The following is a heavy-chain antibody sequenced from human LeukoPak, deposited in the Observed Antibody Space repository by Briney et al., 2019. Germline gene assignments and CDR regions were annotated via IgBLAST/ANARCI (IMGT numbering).Heavy chain of an antibody. CDR1: GFTFSSYG. CDR3: ARNGDFRSGYYPYFDY. D-gene: IGHD3-3*01. Sequence: GGSLRLSCAASGFTFSSYGMHWVRQAPGKGLEWVAFIRYDGSNKYYADSVKGRFTISRDNSKNTLYLQMNSLRAEDTAVYYCARNGDFRSGYYPYFDYWGQGTLVTVSS. CDR2: IRYDGSNK. J-gene: IGHJ4*02. V-gene: IGHV3-30*02.